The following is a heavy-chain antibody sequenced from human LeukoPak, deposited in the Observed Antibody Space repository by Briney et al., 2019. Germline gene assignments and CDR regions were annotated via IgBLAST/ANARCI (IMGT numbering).Heavy chain of an antibody. D-gene: IGHD6-19*01. CDR2: IIPIFGTA. V-gene: IGHV1-69*13. CDR3: AKDKGGIAVATVLDY. CDR1: GGTFSSYA. J-gene: IGHJ4*02. Sequence: SVKVSCKASGGTFSSYAISWVRQAPGQGLEWMGGIIPIFGTANYAQKFQGRVTITADESTSTAYMELSSLRSEDTAVYYCAKDKGGIAVATVLDYWGQGTLVTVSS.